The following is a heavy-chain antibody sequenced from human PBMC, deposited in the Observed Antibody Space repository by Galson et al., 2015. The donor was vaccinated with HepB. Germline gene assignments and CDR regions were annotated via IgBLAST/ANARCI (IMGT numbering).Heavy chain of an antibody. Sequence: GIINPSGGSTSYAQKFQGRVPMTRDTSTSTVYLELSSLRSEDTAVYYCARDGWPYWGQGTLVTVSS. CDR2: INPSGGST. D-gene: IGHD2-15*01. V-gene: IGHV1-46*03. J-gene: IGHJ4*02. CDR3: ARDGWPY.